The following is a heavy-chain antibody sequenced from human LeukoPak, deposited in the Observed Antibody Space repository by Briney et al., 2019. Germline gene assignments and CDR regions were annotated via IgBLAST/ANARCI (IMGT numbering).Heavy chain of an antibody. CDR2: IDSGGST. V-gene: IGHV3-66*01. D-gene: IGHD6-13*01. J-gene: IGHJ4*02. CDR3: ARDSISSSWYERDYYFDY. CDR1: EFTVRSYH. Sequence: SGGSLRLSCAASEFTVRSYHMSWVRQAPGKGLEWVSVIDSGGSTYYADSVKGRFTISRDNSKNTLHLQMNSLRTEDTAVYYCARDSISSSWYERDYYFDYWGQGTLVTVSS.